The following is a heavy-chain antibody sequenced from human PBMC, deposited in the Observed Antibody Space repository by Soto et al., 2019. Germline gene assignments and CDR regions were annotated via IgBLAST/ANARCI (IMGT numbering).Heavy chain of an antibody. CDR3: ARGAGSYYYDSSGYRGGVDY. CDR2: IYYSGST. J-gene: IGHJ4*02. D-gene: IGHD3-22*01. V-gene: IGHV4-31*03. CDR1: GGSISSGGYY. Sequence: PSETLSLTCTVSGGSISSGGYYWSWIRQHPGKGLEWIGYIYYSGSTYYNPSLKSRVTISVDTSKNQFSLKLSSVTAADTALYYCARGAGSYYYDSSGYRGGVDYWGQGTLVTVSS.